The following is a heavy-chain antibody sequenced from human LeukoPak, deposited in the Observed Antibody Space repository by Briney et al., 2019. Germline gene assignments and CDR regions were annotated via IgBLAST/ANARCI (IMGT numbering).Heavy chain of an antibody. J-gene: IGHJ4*02. V-gene: IGHV3-48*03. D-gene: IGHD6-19*01. CDR3: ASQKGRIAVAVDY. CDR2: ISSSGSTI. CDR1: GFTFSSYE. Sequence: PGGSLRLSCAASGFTFSSYEMNWVRQAPGKGLEWVSYISSSGSTIYYAGSVEGRFTISRDNAKNSLYLQMNSLRAEDTAVYYCASQKGRIAVAVDYWGQGTLVTVSS.